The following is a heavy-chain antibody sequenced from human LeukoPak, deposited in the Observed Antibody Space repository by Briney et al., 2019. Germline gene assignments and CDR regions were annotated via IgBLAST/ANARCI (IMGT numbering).Heavy chain of an antibody. CDR3: AREYSSGWSHGAEYFQH. V-gene: IGHV4-38-2*02. J-gene: IGHJ1*01. Sequence: SETLSLTCTVSGYSISSGYYWGWIRQPPGKGLEWIGSIYHSGSTYYNPSLKSRVTISVDTSKNQFSLKLSFVTAADTAVYYCAREYSSGWSHGAEYFQHWGQGTLVTVSS. CDR1: GYSISSGYY. CDR2: IYHSGST. D-gene: IGHD6-19*01.